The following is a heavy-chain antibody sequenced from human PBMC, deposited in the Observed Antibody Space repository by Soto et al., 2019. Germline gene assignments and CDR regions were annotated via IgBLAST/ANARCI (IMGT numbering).Heavy chain of an antibody. CDR3: ARGALVGIIDY. D-gene: IGHD1-20*01. J-gene: IGHJ4*02. V-gene: IGHV3-30-3*01. CDR1: GFTFSSYA. Sequence: GGSLRLSCAASGFTFSSYAMHWVRQAPGKGLEWVAVISYDGSNKYYADSVKGRFTISRDNSKNTLYLQMNSLRAEDTAVYYCARGALVGIIDYWGQGTLVTVSS. CDR2: ISYDGSNK.